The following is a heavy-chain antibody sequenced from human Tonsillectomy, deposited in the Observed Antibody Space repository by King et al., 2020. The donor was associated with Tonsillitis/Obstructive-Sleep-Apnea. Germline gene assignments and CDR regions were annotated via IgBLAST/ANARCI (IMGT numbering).Heavy chain of an antibody. V-gene: IGHV3-7*02. D-gene: IGHD2/OR15-2a*01. J-gene: IGHJ4*02. Sequence: VQLVESGGGLVQPGGSLRLSCAASGFTFSRYWMGWVRQAPGKGLEWVANIKEDGSEKHYVDSLEGRFTISRDNAKNSLHLQMNSLRAEDTAVYYCASQYSTSTHYWGQGTLVTVSS. CDR1: GFTFSRYW. CDR2: IKEDGSEK. CDR3: ASQYSTSTHY.